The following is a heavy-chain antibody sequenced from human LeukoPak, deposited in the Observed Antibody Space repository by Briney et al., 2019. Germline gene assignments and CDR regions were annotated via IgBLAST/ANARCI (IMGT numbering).Heavy chain of an antibody. Sequence: PSETLSLTCAVYGGSFSGYYWSWIRQPPGKGLEWIGRIYTSGSTNYNPSLKSRVTISVDKSKNQFSLKLSSVTAADTAVYYCARSVAGAYDYWGQGTLVTVSS. V-gene: IGHV4-59*10. CDR1: GGSFSGYY. D-gene: IGHD6-19*01. J-gene: IGHJ4*02. CDR3: ARSVAGAYDY. CDR2: IYTSGST.